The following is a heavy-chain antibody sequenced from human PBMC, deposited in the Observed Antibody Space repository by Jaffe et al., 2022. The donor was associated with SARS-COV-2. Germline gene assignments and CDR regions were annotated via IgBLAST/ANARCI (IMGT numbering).Heavy chain of an antibody. J-gene: IGHJ4*02. D-gene: IGHD5-12*01. Sequence: QVQLRESGPGLLRPSETLSLTCTFSGASISSYYWGWIRQPPGKGLEWIGCFYHSGSTNYNPSLKSRVTISVDTSKNQFSLQLTSVTAADTAVYYCATTNHWLSWNYWGQGTLVSVSS. V-gene: IGHV4-59*01. CDR3: ATTNHWLSWNY. CDR1: GASISSYY. CDR2: FYHSGST.